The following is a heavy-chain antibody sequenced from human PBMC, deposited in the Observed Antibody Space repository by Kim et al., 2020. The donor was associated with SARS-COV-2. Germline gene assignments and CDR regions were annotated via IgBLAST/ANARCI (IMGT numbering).Heavy chain of an antibody. D-gene: IGHD4-17*01. CDR1: GGSFSGHY. CDR2: INHSGST. Sequence: SETLSLTCAVYGGSFSGHYWSWIRQSPGKGLEWIGEINHSGSTNYNPSLKSRVTISVDTSKNQFSLKLSSVTAADTAVYYCARGRAVTTLYYYYGMDVWG. J-gene: IGHJ6*01. V-gene: IGHV4-34*01. CDR3: ARGRAVTTLYYYYGMDV.